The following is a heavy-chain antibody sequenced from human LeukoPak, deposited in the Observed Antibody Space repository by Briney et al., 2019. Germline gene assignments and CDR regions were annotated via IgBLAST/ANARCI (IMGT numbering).Heavy chain of an antibody. D-gene: IGHD4-17*01. J-gene: IGHJ4*02. CDR2: ISGTSSPR. CDR3: ARDVYGDYAIDY. CDR1: GFTFSNYW. Sequence: PGGSLRLSCAASGFTFSNYWMSWVRRAPGKGLEWVSYISGTSSPRYYADSVKGRFTITRDNAKNSLYLQMNSLRAEDTAVYYCARDVYGDYAIDYWGQGTLVTVSS. V-gene: IGHV3-48*04.